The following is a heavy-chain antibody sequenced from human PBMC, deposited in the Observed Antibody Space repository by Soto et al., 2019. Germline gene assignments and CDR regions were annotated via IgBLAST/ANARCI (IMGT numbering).Heavy chain of an antibody. CDR3: ARAKTTTIRAFDI. D-gene: IGHD1-1*01. V-gene: IGHV3-23*01. CDR1: GFTFSTYA. CDR2: VSASGLNT. Sequence: PGGSLRLSCAASGFTFSTYAMPWVRQAPGKGLEWVSGVSASGLNTDYADPVKGRFYISRDNSKNTVSLHMNSLRAEDTALYYCARAKTTTIRAFDIWGRGTMATVSS. J-gene: IGHJ3*02.